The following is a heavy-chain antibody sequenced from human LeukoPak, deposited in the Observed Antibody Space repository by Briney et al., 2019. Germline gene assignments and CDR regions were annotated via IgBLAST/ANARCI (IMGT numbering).Heavy chain of an antibody. CDR2: IIPIFGTA. Sequence: GASVKVSCKASGGTFSSYAISWVRQAPGQGLEWMGGIIPIFGTANYAQKFQGRVTITTDESTSTAYIELSSLRSEDTAVYYCARDDSSGYLDYWGQGTLVTVSS. CDR1: GGTFSSYA. V-gene: IGHV1-69*05. J-gene: IGHJ4*02. D-gene: IGHD3-22*01. CDR3: ARDDSSGYLDY.